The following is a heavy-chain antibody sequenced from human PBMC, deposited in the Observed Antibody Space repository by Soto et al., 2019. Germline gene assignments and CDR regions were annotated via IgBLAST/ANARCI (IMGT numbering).Heavy chain of an antibody. CDR1: GFTVSSNY. J-gene: IGHJ4*02. V-gene: IGHV3-53*01. CDR3: ARDVSNSLSLNY. CDR2: IYSGGST. D-gene: IGHD6-6*01. Sequence: EVHLVESGGGLIQPGGSLRLSCAASGFTVSSNYMSWVRQAPGKGLEWVSVIYSGGSTYYADSVKGRFTISRDNSKNTLYLLMNSLRGEDTVVYYCARDVSNSLSLNYWGQGTLVTVSS.